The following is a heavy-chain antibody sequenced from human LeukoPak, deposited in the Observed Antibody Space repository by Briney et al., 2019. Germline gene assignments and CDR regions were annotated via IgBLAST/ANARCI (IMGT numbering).Heavy chain of an antibody. D-gene: IGHD3-10*01. V-gene: IGHV3-74*01. CDR1: GFSFSTSW. CDR2: LNGDGSDP. J-gene: IGHJ4*02. CDR3: ARGYGYYGSGSSTCDYFDY. Sequence: GGSLRLSCAASGFSFSTSWMYWVRQAPGKGLLWVSRLNGDGSDPSYADSVKGRFTISRDNSKNSLYLQMNSLRAEDTAVYYCARGYGYYGSGSSTCDYFDYWGQGTLVTVSS.